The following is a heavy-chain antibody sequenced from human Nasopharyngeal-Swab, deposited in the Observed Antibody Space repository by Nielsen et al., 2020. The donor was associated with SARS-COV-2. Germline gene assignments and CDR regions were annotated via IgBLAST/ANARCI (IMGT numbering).Heavy chain of an antibody. CDR2: IYYSGST. V-gene: IGHV4-39*01. J-gene: IGHJ6*03. CDR3: ARHHYAYYYGSGSYFQSRYYYYYYMDV. D-gene: IGHD3-10*01. CDR1: GGSISSSSHY. Sequence: SETLSLTCTVSGGSISSSSHYWGWIRQPPGKGLEWIGSIYYSGSTYYNPSLKSRVTISVDTSKNQFSLKLSSVTAADTAVYYCARHHYAYYYGSGSYFQSRYYYYYYMDVWGKGTTVTVSS.